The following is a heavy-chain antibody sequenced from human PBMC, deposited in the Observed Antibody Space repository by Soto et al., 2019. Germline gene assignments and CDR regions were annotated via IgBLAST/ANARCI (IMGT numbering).Heavy chain of an antibody. CDR3: ARGVIVVVPAAIGSHYYFDY. Sequence: QVQLVQSGAEVKKPGASVKVSCKASGYTFTSYYMHWVRQAPGQGLEWMGIINPSGGSTRYAQKFQGRVTMTRETSTSTVYMELSSLRSEDTAVYYCARGVIVVVPAAIGSHYYFDYWGQGTLVTVSS. J-gene: IGHJ4*02. V-gene: IGHV1-46*03. CDR1: GYTFTSYY. CDR2: INPSGGST. D-gene: IGHD2-2*01.